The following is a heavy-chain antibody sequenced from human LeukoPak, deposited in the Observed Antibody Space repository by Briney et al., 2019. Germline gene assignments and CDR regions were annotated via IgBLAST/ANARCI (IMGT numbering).Heavy chain of an antibody. D-gene: IGHD4-17*01. V-gene: IGHV4-34*01. CDR2: INHSGST. CDR1: GGSFSGYY. Sequence: AETLSLTCAVYGGSFSGYYWSWIRQPPGKGLEWIGEINHSGSTNNKPSLNRRVTISVDTSKNQFSLKLSSVTAADTAVYYCAVTTVTTSPEVSIWFDPWGQGTLVTVSS. J-gene: IGHJ5*02. CDR3: AVTTVTTSPEVSIWFDP.